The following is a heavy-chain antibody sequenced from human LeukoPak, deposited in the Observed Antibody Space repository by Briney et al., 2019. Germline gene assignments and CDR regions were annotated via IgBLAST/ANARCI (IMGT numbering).Heavy chain of an antibody. CDR1: GGSFSGYY. J-gene: IGHJ3*02. Sequence: PPETLSLTCAVYGGSFSGYYWSWIRQPPGKGLEWIGEINHSGSTNYNPSLKSRVTISVDTSKNQFSLKLSSVTAADTAVYYCARGGYYGSGSYYGDAFDIWGQGTMVTVSS. CDR2: INHSGST. D-gene: IGHD3-10*01. V-gene: IGHV4-34*01. CDR3: ARGGYYGSGSYYGDAFDI.